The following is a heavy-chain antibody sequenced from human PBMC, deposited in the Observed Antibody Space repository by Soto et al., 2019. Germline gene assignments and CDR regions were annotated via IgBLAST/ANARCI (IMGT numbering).Heavy chain of an antibody. D-gene: IGHD3-22*01. CDR1: GFTFSIYS. V-gene: IGHV3-21*01. CDR2: ISSRSSSI. CDR3: ARDYSSGYYWDDY. J-gene: IGHJ4*02. Sequence: GGSLRLSCAASGFTFSIYSMNWVRHAPGKGLEWVSSISSRSSSIYYADSVKGRFTISRDDAKSSLYMQMNSLRAEDTAVYYCARDYSSGYYWDDYWGQGTLVTVSS.